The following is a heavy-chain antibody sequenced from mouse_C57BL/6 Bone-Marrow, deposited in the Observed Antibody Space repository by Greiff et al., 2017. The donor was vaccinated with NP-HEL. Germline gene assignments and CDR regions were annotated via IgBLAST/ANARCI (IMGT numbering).Heavy chain of an antibody. CDR2: IRNKANNHAT. D-gene: IGHD1-1*01. J-gene: IGHJ4*01. V-gene: IGHV6-6*01. Sequence: EVQGVESGGGLVQPGGSMKLSCAASGFTFSDAWMDWVRQSPEKGLEWVAEIRNKANNHATYYAESVKGRFTISRDDSKSSVYLQMNSLRAEDTGIYYCTRLRGYAMDYWGQGTSVTVSS. CDR3: TRLRGYAMDY. CDR1: GFTFSDAW.